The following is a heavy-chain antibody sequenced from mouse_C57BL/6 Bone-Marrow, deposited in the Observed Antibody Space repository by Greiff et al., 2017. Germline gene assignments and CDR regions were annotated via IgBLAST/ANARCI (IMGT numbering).Heavy chain of an antibody. V-gene: IGHV1-75*01. J-gene: IGHJ1*03. D-gene: IGHD1-1*01. CDR2: IFPGSGST. CDR3: AREGITTVWYFDV. CDR1: GYTFTDYY. Sequence: QVQLQQSGPELVKPGASVKISCKASGYTFTDYYLNWVQQRPGQGLEWIGWIFPGSGSTYYNETFKGQDTLTVDKSSRTAYMLLSSLTSEDSAVYFCAREGITTVWYFDVWGTGTTVTVSS.